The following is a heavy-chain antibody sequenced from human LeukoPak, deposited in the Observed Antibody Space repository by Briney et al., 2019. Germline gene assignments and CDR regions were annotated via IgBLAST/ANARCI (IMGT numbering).Heavy chain of an antibody. V-gene: IGHV3-74*01. CDR2: INSDGSST. Sequence: GGSLRLSCAASGFTFSSYWMHWVRQIPGKGLVWVSRINSDGSSTNYADSVKGRSTISRDNAKNTLYLQMNSLRAEDTAVYYCARDAKPDSKTTSPNYWGQGTLVTVSS. D-gene: IGHD2/OR15-2a*01. CDR3: ARDAKPDSKTTSPNY. J-gene: IGHJ4*02. CDR1: GFTFSSYW.